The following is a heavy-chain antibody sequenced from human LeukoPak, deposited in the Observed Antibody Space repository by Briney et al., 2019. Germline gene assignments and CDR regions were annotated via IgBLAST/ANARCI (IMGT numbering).Heavy chain of an antibody. CDR3: AKGVAMTDEARH. CDR1: GFIFRSYA. CDR2: ISGSGGNT. J-gene: IGHJ4*02. D-gene: IGHD6-19*01. Sequence: GGSLRLSCAASGFIFRSYAMHWVRQAPGKGLEWVSGISGSGGNTYYADSLKGRFTISRDNSKNTLYLQMNSLSVEDTAIYYCAKGVAMTDEARHWGQGTLVTVSS. V-gene: IGHV3-23*01.